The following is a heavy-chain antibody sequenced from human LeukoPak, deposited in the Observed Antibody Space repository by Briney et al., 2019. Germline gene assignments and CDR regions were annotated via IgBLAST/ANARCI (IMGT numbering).Heavy chain of an antibody. CDR2: INPSGDTT. CDR1: GYTFTSYY. V-gene: IGHV1-46*01. J-gene: IGHJ4*02. D-gene: IGHD5-24*01. Sequence: ASVKVSCKACGYTFTSYYMHWVRQAPGQWLEWMGIINPSGDTTNYAQKFQGRVTMTRDSSTSTVYMELSSLRSDDTAVYYCARIPEMTTMTGLGFWGQGTLVTVSS. CDR3: ARIPEMTTMTGLGF.